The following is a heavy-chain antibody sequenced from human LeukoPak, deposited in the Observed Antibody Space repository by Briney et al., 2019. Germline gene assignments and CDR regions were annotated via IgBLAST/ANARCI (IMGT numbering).Heavy chain of an antibody. CDR2: INPSGGST. CDR3: ARVATMIVVVNYFDY. D-gene: IGHD3-22*01. V-gene: IGHV1-46*01. J-gene: IGHJ4*02. CDR1: GYTFTTYS. Sequence: AASVKVSCKASGYTFTTYSMHWVRQAPGQGLEWMGIINPSGGSTSYAQKFQGRVTMTRDTSTSTVYMGLSSLRSEDTAVYYCARVATMIVVVNYFDYWGQGTLVTVSS.